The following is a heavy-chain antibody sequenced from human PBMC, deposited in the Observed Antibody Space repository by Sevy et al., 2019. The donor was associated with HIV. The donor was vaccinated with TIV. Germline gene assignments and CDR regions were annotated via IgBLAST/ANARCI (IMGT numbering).Heavy chain of an antibody. D-gene: IGHD4-17*01. V-gene: IGHV3-23*01. CDR3: AINDYGNYSPFDY. Sequence: GGSLRLSCAASGFTFSSYAMSWVRQAPGKGLEWVSAISGSGGSTYYADSVKGRFTISRDNSKNTLYLQMNSLRAEDTAVYYCAINDYGNYSPFDYRGQGTLVTVSS. CDR1: GFTFSSYA. CDR2: ISGSGGST. J-gene: IGHJ4*02.